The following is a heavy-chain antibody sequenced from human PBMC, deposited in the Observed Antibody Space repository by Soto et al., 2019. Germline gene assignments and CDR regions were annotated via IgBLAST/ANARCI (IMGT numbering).Heavy chain of an antibody. V-gene: IGHV4-59*08. CDR2: IYYSGST. CDR3: AGVATIRGYYYGMDV. Sequence: TLSLTCTVSGGSISSYYWSWIRQPPGKGLEWIGYIYYSGSTNYNPSLKSRVTISVDTSKNQFSLKLSSVTAADTAVYYCAGVATIRGYYYGMDVWGQGTTVTVSS. D-gene: IGHD5-12*01. CDR1: GGSISSYY. J-gene: IGHJ6*02.